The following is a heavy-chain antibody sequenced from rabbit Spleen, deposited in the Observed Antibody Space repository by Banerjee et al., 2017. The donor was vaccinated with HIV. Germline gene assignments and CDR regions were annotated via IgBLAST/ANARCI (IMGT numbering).Heavy chain of an antibody. CDR1: GFDFNSYY. D-gene: IGHD2-1*01. Sequence: QLVESGGGLVQPGGSLKLSCKASGFDFNSYYIQWVRQAPGKGLEWIGYIDPIFGITNYAVSVKGRFTISRDNTQNTLYLQLNSLTAADTATYFCVRDLGYDDYTEKGYFNLWGPGTLVTVS. J-gene: IGHJ4*01. CDR2: IDPIFGIT. CDR3: VRDLGYDDYTEKGYFNL. V-gene: IGHV1S7*01.